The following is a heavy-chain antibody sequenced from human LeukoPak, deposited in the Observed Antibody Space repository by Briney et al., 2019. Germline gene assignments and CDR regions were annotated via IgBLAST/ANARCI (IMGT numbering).Heavy chain of an antibody. CDR3: ATSQCGSDCYLAGDY. V-gene: IGHV4-61*01. J-gene: IGHJ4*02. CDR1: GASVNSGSYY. D-gene: IGHD2-21*02. Sequence: PSETLSLTCAVSGASVNSGSYYWSWIRQHPGTGLEWIGYIYYTGITNYNPSLKSRVTISVDTSKNQFSLNLNSVTAADTAVYYCATSQCGSDCYLAGDYWGQGTLVTVSS. CDR2: IYYTGIT.